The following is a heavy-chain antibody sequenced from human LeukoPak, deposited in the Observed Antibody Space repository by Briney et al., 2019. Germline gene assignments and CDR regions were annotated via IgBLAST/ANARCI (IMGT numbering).Heavy chain of an antibody. CDR3: AGGRLVATSKAVAIDY. CDR1: GFTFSNSW. J-gene: IGHJ4*02. Sequence: PGGSLRLSCAASGFTFSNSWLHWVSQAQEKGLVWVSRINERGSSTSYADSVKGRFTISRDNAKNTLYLQMNNLRADDTAVYYCAGGRLVATSKAVAIDYWGQGTLVTVSS. CDR2: INERGSST. V-gene: IGHV3-74*01. D-gene: IGHD5-12*01.